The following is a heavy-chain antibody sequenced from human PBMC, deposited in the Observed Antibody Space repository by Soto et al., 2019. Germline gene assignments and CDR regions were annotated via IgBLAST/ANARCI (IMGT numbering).Heavy chain of an antibody. Sequence: GGSLRLSCAASGFTFSSYAMHWVRQAPGKGLEWVAVISYDGSNKYYADSVKGRFTISRDNSKNTLYLQMNSLRAEDTAVYYCAKVCGSSPASNGFDPGGQGTLVTVFS. CDR1: GFTFSSYA. V-gene: IGHV3-30*18. CDR3: AKVCGSSPASNGFDP. CDR2: ISYDGSNK. J-gene: IGHJ5*02. D-gene: IGHD2-15*01.